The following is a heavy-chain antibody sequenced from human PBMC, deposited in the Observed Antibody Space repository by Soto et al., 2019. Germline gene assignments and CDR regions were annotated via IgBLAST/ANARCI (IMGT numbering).Heavy chain of an antibody. Sequence: ASVKVSFKASGYTFTGYYMHWVRQAPGQGLEWMGWINPNSGGTNYAQKFQGRVTMTRDTSISTAYMELSRLRSDDTAVYYCARARNYYDSSGLFDYWGQGTLVTVSS. V-gene: IGHV1-2*02. CDR1: GYTFTGYY. D-gene: IGHD3-22*01. CDR3: ARARNYYDSSGLFDY. J-gene: IGHJ4*02. CDR2: INPNSGGT.